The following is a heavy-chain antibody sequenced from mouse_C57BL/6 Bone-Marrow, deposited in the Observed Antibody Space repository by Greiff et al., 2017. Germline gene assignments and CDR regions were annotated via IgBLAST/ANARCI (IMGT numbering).Heavy chain of an antibody. CDR2: LNPSSGYT. CDR3: ARSGGLWFAY. CDR1: GYTFTSYT. D-gene: IGHD3-1*01. J-gene: IGHJ3*01. Sequence: VQLQQSGAELARPGASVKMSCKASGYTFTSYTMHWVKQRPGQGLEWIGYLNPSSGYTKYNQKFKDKATLTADKSSSTAYMQLRSLTSEDSAVYYCARSGGLWFAYGGQGTLVTVSA. V-gene: IGHV1-4*01.